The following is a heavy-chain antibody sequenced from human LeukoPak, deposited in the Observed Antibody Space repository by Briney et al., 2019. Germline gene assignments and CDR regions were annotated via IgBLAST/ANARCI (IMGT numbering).Heavy chain of an antibody. J-gene: IGHJ4*02. CDR3: ARDSVVAAAGSDY. Sequence: GASVKVSCKASGYTFTGYYMHWVRQAPGQGLEWMGWINPNSGSTNYAQKFQGRVTMTRDTSISTAYMELSRLRSDDTAVYYCARDSVVAAAGSDYWGQGTLVTVSS. D-gene: IGHD6-13*01. V-gene: IGHV1-2*02. CDR1: GYTFTGYY. CDR2: INPNSGST.